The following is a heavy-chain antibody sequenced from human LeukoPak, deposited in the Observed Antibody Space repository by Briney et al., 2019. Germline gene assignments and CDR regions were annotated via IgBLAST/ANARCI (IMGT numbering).Heavy chain of an antibody. J-gene: IGHJ4*02. CDR3: ARDSADSFEY. CDR1: GFSSYS. Sequence: GGSLRLSCAASGFSSYSLNWVRQAPGKGLEWVALISYDGSNKYYADSVKGRFTISRDTSKNTLYLQLNSLRTEDTAVFYCARDSADSFEYWGQGTLVTVSS. CDR2: ISYDGSNK. V-gene: IGHV3-30*03.